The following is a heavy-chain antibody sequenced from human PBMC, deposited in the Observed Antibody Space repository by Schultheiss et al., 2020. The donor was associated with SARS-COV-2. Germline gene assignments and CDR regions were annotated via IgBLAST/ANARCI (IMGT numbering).Heavy chain of an antibody. CDR1: GGTFSSYA. V-gene: IGHV1-69*13. J-gene: IGHJ4*02. Sequence: SVKVSCKASGGTFSSYAISLVRQAPGQGLEWMGGIIPIFGTANYAQKFQGRVTITADESTSTAYMELSSLRSEDTAVYYCAKDAAGAPFDYWGQGTLVTVSS. CDR2: IIPIFGTA. CDR3: AKDAAGAPFDY. D-gene: IGHD6-19*01.